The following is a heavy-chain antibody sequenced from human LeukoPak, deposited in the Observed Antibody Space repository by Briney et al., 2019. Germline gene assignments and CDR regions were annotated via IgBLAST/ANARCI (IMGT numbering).Heavy chain of an antibody. CDR2: IDPNSDNI. D-gene: IGHD5-18*01. J-gene: IGHJ4*02. CDR3: ARSAYNYGCVYFDH. Sequence: ASVKVSCKASGYTFTGCFIHYVRQAPGHGLEWMGWIDPNSDNIRYSETFKDRVTMTRDTSTNTAYMELSWLRSDDTAVYYCARSAYNYGCVYFDHWGQGTLVIVSS. V-gene: IGHV1-2*02. CDR1: GYTFTGCF.